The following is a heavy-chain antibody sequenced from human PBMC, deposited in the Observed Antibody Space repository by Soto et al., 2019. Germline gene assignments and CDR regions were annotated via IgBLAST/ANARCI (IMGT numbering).Heavy chain of an antibody. CDR3: ARAQEYYDFWSGYYWCWFDP. CDR2: MNPNSGNT. D-gene: IGHD3-3*01. Sequence: ASVKVSCKASGYTFTSYDINWVRQATGQGLEWMGWMNPNSGNTGYAQKFQGRVTMTRNTSISTAYMELSSLRSEDTAVYYCARAQEYYDFWSGYYWCWFDPWGQGTLVTVS. V-gene: IGHV1-8*01. J-gene: IGHJ5*02. CDR1: GYTFTSYD.